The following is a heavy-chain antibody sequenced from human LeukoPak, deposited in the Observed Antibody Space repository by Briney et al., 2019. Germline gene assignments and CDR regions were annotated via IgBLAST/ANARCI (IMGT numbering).Heavy chain of an antibody. CDR2: INHSGST. D-gene: IGHD2-2*01. CDR3: ARRLVVPAATDAFDI. CDR1: GGSFSGYY. Sequence: PSETLSLTCAVYGGSFSGYYWSWIRQPPGKGLEWIGEINHSGSTNYNPSLKSRVTISVDTSKNQFSLKLSSVTAADTAVYYCARRLVVPAATDAFDIWGQGTMVTVSS. J-gene: IGHJ3*02. V-gene: IGHV4-34*09.